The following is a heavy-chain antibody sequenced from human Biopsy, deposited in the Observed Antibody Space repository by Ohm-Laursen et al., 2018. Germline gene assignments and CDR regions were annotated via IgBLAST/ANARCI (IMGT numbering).Heavy chain of an antibody. D-gene: IGHD3-3*01. CDR2: IFNSANT. CDR1: GGSISSGGSY. V-gene: IGHV4-31*01. CDR3: TRARAYSDFWGGPKDY. J-gene: IGHJ4*02. Sequence: SETLSLTCTVSGGSISSGGSYWSWIRQRPGKGLEWIGYIFNSANTYYNPSLKNLITISGDTSKNQFSLKLNSVTAADTAVYFCTRARAYSDFWGGPKDYWGQGILVTVSS.